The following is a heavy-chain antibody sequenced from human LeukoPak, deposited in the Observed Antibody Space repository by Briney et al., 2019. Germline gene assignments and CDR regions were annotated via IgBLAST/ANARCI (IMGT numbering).Heavy chain of an antibody. CDR2: IIPIFGTA. CDR3: AREDSSSWYYTNPFDY. D-gene: IGHD6-13*01. CDR1: GGTFSSYA. V-gene: IGHV1-69*06. Sequence: SVKVSCKASGGTFSSYAISWVRQAPRQGLEWMGGIIPIFGTANYAQKFQGRVTITADKSTSTAYMELSSLRSEDTAVYYCAREDSSSWYYTNPFDYWGQGTLVTVSS. J-gene: IGHJ4*02.